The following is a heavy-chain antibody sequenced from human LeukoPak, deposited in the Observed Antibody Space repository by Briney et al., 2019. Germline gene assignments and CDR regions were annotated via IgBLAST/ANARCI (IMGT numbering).Heavy chain of an antibody. CDR2: ISGSGGST. D-gene: IGHD3-22*01. J-gene: IGHJ3*02. V-gene: IGHV3-23*01. CDR1: GFTFSSYA. CDR3: AKNRQKWLLLLDAFDI. Sequence: GGSLRLSCAASGFTFSSYAKSCVLQAPGKGLEWVSAISGSGGSTYYADSVKGRFTISRDNSKNTLYLQMNSLRAEDTAVYYCAKNRQKWLLLLDAFDIWGQGTMVTVSS.